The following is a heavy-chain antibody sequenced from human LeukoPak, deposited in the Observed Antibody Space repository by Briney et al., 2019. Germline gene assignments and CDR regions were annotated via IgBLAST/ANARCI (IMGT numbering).Heavy chain of an antibody. CDR2: ISSSSSTI. V-gene: IGHV3-48*01. D-gene: IGHD4-11*01. Sequence: PGGSLRLSCAASGFTFSSYSMNWVRQAPGKGLEWVSYISSSSSTIYYADSVKGRFTISRDNAKNSLYLQMNSLRAEDTAVYYCAREVFTVTTLGVYYFDYWGQGTLVTVSS. J-gene: IGHJ4*02. CDR1: GFTFSSYS. CDR3: AREVFTVTTLGVYYFDY.